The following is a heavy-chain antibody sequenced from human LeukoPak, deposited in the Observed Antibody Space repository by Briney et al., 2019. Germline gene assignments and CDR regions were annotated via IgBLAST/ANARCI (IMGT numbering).Heavy chain of an antibody. V-gene: IGHV4-59*01. Sequence: SETLSLTCTVSGGSISSYCWSWIRQPPGKGLEWIGYIYYSGSTNYNPSLKSRVTISVDTSKNQFSLKLSSVTAADTAVYYCARAGGKQYFDYWGQGTLVTVSS. CDR1: GGSISSYC. CDR3: ARAGGKQYFDY. J-gene: IGHJ4*02. D-gene: IGHD1-26*01. CDR2: IYYSGST.